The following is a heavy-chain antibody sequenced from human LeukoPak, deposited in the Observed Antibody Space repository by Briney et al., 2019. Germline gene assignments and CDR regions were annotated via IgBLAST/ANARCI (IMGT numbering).Heavy chain of an antibody. J-gene: IGHJ2*01. CDR3: AKEYSSGWSYWYFDL. CDR1: GFTFSSYA. D-gene: IGHD6-19*01. Sequence: GGSLRLSCAASGFTFSSYAMHWVRQAPGKGLEWVAVISRHGSTKIYAASVKGRFTISRDNSKNTMYLQMDSLRPEDTAVYFCAKEYSSGWSYWYFDLWGRGTLVTVSS. CDR2: ISRHGSTK. V-gene: IGHV3-30-3*01.